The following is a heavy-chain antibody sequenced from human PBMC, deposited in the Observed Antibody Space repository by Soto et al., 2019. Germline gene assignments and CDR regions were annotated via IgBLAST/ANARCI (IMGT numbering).Heavy chain of an antibody. CDR1: GASISGYH. CDR3: ARESTIAVGGQLFDP. Sequence: TLSLTCTVSGASISGYHWSWIRQPAGKGLQWIGRIYTTGSTNYNPSLKSRVSMSVDTSNNQFSLKLNSMTAADTAVYYYARESTIAVGGQLFDPWGQGILVTVSS. J-gene: IGHJ5*02. CDR2: IYTTGST. D-gene: IGHD6-19*01. V-gene: IGHV4-4*07.